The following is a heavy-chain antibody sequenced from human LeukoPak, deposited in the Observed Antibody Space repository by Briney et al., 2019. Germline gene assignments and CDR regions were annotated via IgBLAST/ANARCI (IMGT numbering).Heavy chain of an antibody. D-gene: IGHD3-10*01. CDR1: GASISSGDYH. J-gene: IGHJ5*02. CDR2: IHDSEST. V-gene: IGHV4-30-4*01. Sequence: PSETLSLTCTVSGASISSGDYHWNWIRQPPGKGLEWIGFIHDSESTYYNPSLKSRVSISRDMSKNQLSLMLSSVTAADTAVYYCARGFGAGNYYYGWFDPWGQGTLVTVSS. CDR3: ARGFGAGNYYYGWFDP.